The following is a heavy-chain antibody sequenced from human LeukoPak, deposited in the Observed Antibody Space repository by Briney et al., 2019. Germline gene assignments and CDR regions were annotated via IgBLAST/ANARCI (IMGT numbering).Heavy chain of an antibody. J-gene: IGHJ4*02. CDR1: GGSISSYY. Sequence: ASETLSLTGTVSGGSISSYYWSWIRQPPGKGLEWIGYIYYSGSTNYNPSLKSRVTISVDTSKNQFSLKLSSVTAADTAVYYCARHSAGLDYWGQGTLVTVSS. D-gene: IGHD3/OR15-3a*01. V-gene: IGHV4-59*08. CDR3: ARHSAGLDY. CDR2: IYYSGST.